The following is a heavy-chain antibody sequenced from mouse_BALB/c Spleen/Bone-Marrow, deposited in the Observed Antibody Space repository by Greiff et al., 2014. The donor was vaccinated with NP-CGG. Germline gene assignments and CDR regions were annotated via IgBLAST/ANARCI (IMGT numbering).Heavy chain of an antibody. D-gene: IGHD3-3*01. Sequence: DLVKPGASVKLSCKASGYTFTSYWINWIKQRPGQGLEWIGHIAPGSGSSYYNEMFKGKATLTVDTSSSTAYIQLSSLSSEDSAVYFCARGGLHYFDCWGQGTTLTVSS. CDR2: IAPGSGSS. CDR3: ARGGLHYFDC. J-gene: IGHJ2*01. CDR1: GYTFTSYW. V-gene: IGHV1S41*01.